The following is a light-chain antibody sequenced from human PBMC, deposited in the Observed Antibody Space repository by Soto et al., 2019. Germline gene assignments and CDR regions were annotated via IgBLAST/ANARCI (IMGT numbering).Light chain of an antibody. V-gene: IGKV3-11*01. CDR3: QQRSNWPHT. Sequence: EIVLTQSPATLSVSPGERATLSCRASQSVSSYLAWYQHKPGQAPRLLIYDTSNRATVIPARFSGSGSGTDFTLTISSLEPEDFAVYYCQQRSNWPHTFGQGTRLEIK. J-gene: IGKJ5*01. CDR1: QSVSSY. CDR2: DTS.